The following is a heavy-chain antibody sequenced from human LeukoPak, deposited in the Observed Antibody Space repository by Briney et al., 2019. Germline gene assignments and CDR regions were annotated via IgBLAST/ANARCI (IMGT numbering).Heavy chain of an antibody. Sequence: GGSLRLSCVASGFTFSRYGMHWVRQAPGKGLEWVAVILLDGSKEFYTDSVKGRFTISRDNSKNMLYLQMNSLRVEDTAVYYCAKDEAYYDFWSSGRYYYYMDVWGEGTTVTVS. CDR2: ILLDGSKE. J-gene: IGHJ6*03. CDR3: AKDEAYYDFWSSGRYYYYMDV. D-gene: IGHD3-3*01. CDR1: GFTFSRYG. V-gene: IGHV3-33*06.